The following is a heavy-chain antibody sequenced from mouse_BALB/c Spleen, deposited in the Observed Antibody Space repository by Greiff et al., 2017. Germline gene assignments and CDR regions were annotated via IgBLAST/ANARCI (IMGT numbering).Heavy chain of an antibody. CDR1: GFTFSSYG. CDR2: ISSGGSYT. V-gene: IGHV5-6*01. CDR3: ARHYYYGSSLYWYFDV. J-gene: IGHJ1*01. D-gene: IGHD1-1*01. Sequence: EVKLQESGGDLVKPGGSLKLSCAASGFTFSSYGMSWVRQTPDKRLEWVATISSGGSYTYYPDSVKGRFTISRDNAKNTLYLQMSSLKSEDTAMYYCARHYYYGSSLYWYFDVWGAGTTVTVSS.